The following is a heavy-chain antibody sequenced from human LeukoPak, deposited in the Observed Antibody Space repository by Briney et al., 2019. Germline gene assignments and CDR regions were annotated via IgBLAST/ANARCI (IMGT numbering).Heavy chain of an antibody. D-gene: IGHD4-23*01. CDR2: IIPIFGTA. J-gene: IGHJ4*02. V-gene: IGHV1-69*13. Sequence: ASVNVSCKASGGTFSSYAISWVRQAPGQGLEWMGGIIPIFGTANYAQKFQGRVTITADESTSTAYMELSSLRSEDTAVYYCARDGVYGGNSLTQVWGQGTLVTVSS. CDR1: GGTFSSYA. CDR3: ARDGVYGGNSLTQV.